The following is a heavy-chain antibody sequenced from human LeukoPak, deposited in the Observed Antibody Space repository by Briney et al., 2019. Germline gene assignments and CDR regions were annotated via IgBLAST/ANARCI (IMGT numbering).Heavy chain of an antibody. V-gene: IGHV1-8*01. J-gene: IGHJ4*02. CDR2: MNPNSGNT. CDR3: ARVSVQYGRFDY. D-gene: IGHD2-2*01. Sequence: ASVKVSCKASGYTFTSYDINWVRQATGQGLEWMGWMNPNSGNTGYAQKFQGRVTMSRNTSISTAYMELSSLRSEDTAVYYCARVSVQYGRFDYWGQGTLVTVSS. CDR1: GYTFTSYD.